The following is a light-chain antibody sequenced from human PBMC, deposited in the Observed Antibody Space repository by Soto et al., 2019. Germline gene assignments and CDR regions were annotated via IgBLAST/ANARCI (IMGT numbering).Light chain of an antibody. CDR2: EVN. V-gene: IGLV2-8*01. CDR3: SSYAGINNLGV. Sequence: QSALTQPPSAAGSPGQSVTISCTGTSSDVGGCKYVSWYQQHPDKAPKLMIFEVNKRPSGVPDRFSGSKSGNTASLTVSGLQADDEADYYCSSYAGINNLGVFGTGTKVTVL. J-gene: IGLJ1*01. CDR1: SSDVGGCKY.